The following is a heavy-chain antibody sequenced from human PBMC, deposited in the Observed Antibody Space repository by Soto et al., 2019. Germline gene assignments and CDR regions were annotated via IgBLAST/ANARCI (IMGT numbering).Heavy chain of an antibody. CDR3: AREGGGSGSYYKRIYYYYGMDV. CDR1: GYTFTGYY. J-gene: IGHJ6*02. Sequence: ASVKVSCKDSGYTFTGYYMHWVRQAPGQGLEWMGWINPNSGGTNYAQKFQGWVTMTRDTSISTAYMELSRLRSGDTAVYYCAREGGGSGSYYKRIYYYYGMDVWGQGTTVTVSS. V-gene: IGHV1-2*04. D-gene: IGHD3-10*01. CDR2: INPNSGGT.